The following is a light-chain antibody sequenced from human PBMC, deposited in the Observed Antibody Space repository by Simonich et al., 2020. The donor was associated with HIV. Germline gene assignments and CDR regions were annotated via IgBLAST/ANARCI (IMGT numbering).Light chain of an antibody. CDR1: SSDVGGYNY. J-gene: IGLJ3*02. V-gene: IGLV2-14*01. CDR2: DVR. Sequence: QSALTQPASVSGSPGQSITISCTGTSSDVGGYNYVSWYPQHPGKAPKLMISDVRKRPSGVSNRFSGSKSGNTASLTISGLQAEDEADYYCSSYTSSSTLVFGGGTKLTVL. CDR3: SSYTSSSTLV.